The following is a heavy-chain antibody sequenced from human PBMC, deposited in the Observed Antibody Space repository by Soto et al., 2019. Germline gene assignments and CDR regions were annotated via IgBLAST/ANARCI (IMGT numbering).Heavy chain of an antibody. CDR2: IDPSDAYT. CDR3: ARYGSNSRPH. D-gene: IGHD6-19*01. V-gene: IGHV5-10-1*01. J-gene: IGHJ4*02. Sequence: GESLKISCKGSGYSFTSYWISWVRQMPGKGLEWMGRIDPSDAYTNYSPSFQGHVTISADKAISTAYLQWSSLKASDTAMYYCARYGSNSRPHWGQGTLVTVSS. CDR1: GYSFTSYW.